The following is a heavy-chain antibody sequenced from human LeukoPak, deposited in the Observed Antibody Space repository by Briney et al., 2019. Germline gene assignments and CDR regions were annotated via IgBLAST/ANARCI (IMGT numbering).Heavy chain of an antibody. CDR3: AGSPYYYDSSGYYYESYFDY. V-gene: IGHV4-59*10. J-gene: IGHJ4*02. Sequence: SETLSLTCAVYGGSFSGYYWSWIRQPAGKGLEWIGRIYTSGSTNYNPSLKSRVTMSVDTSKNQFSLKLNSVTAADTAVYYCAGSPYYYDSSGYYYESYFDYWGQGTLVTVSS. CDR2: IYTSGST. CDR1: GGSFSGYY. D-gene: IGHD3-22*01.